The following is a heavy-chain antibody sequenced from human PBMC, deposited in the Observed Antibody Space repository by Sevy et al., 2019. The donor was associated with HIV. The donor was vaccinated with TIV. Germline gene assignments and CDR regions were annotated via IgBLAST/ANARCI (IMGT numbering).Heavy chain of an antibody. CDR3: AREADGYNYVAKF. CDR1: GGSISGYY. CDR2: IYSTGRS. J-gene: IGHJ4*02. Sequence: SETLSLICTVSGGSISGYYWSWIRQPAGKGLEWIGRIYSTGRSNYHPSLKRRVTMSVDTSKNKFSLRLSSVTAADTAVYFCAREADGYNYVAKFWGQGTLVTVSS. V-gene: IGHV4-4*07. D-gene: IGHD5-12*01.